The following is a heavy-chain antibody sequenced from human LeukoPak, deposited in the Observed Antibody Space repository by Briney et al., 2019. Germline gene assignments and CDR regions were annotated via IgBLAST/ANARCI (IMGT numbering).Heavy chain of an antibody. V-gene: IGHV4-59*08. CDR3: ARHGSGYYFFDY. Sequence: SETLSLTCTVSGRPIRRFYWSWIREPPGKGLEGIGYIFYSGSTNYNPSLKSRVTISVDTSKNQFSLKLSSVTAADTAVYYCARHGSGYYFFDYWGQGTLVTVSS. J-gene: IGHJ4*02. D-gene: IGHD3-3*01. CDR1: GRPIRRFY. CDR2: IFYSGST.